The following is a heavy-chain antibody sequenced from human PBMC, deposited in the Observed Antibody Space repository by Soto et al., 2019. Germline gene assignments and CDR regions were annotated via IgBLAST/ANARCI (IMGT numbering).Heavy chain of an antibody. CDR2: FFIGGNT. V-gene: IGHV4-39*07. Sequence: SETLSLTCTVSGGSISSTTYYWGWMRQPPGKGLEWIASFFIGGNTYYNPSLKSRVTISVDTSKNQFSLKLNSVTAADTAVYYCARDLWGYCGTDCYPLDVWGQGTTVTV. J-gene: IGHJ6*02. CDR3: ARDLWGYCGTDCYPLDV. D-gene: IGHD2-21*02. CDR1: GGSISSTTYY.